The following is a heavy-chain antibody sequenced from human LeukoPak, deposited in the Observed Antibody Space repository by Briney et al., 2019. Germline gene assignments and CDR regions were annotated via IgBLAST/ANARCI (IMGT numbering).Heavy chain of an antibody. V-gene: IGHV1-24*01. D-gene: IGHD4-17*01. CDR1: GYTLTELS. CDR3: ATRSDYGDLNFDY. J-gene: IGHJ4*02. CDR2: FDPEDGET. Sequence: GASVTVSCKVSGYTLTELSMHWVRQAPGKGLEWMGGFDPEDGETIYAQKFQGRVTMTKDTSTDTAYMELSSLRSEDTAVYYCATRSDYGDLNFDYWGQGTLVTVSS.